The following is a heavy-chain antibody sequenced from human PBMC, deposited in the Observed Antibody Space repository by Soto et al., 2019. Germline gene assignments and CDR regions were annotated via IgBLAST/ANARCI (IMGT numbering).Heavy chain of an antibody. J-gene: IGHJ2*01. CDR3: SRGNTYWYFDL. CDR1: GFIFSSYS. Sequence: EVQLVESGGGLVKPGESLRLSCAASGFIFSSYSMNWVRQAPGKGLEWVSSISSSGGYIHYADSVKGRFTISRDSAKNSLFLQMNSLRAEDTAVYYCSRGNTYWYFDLWGRGTLVTVSS. V-gene: IGHV3-21*01. D-gene: IGHD2-15*01. CDR2: ISSSGGYI.